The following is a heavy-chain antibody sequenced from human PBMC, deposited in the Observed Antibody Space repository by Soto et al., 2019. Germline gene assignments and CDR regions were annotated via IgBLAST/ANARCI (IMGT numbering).Heavy chain of an antibody. D-gene: IGHD3-3*01. CDR3: ARPYYDFWSGYYSELKSYYYYGMDV. Sequence: GGSLRLSCAASGFTFSSYGMHWVRQAPGKGLEWVAVIWYDGSNKYYADSVKGRFTISRDNSKNTLYLQMNSLRAEDTAVYYCARPYYDFWSGYYSELKSYYYYGMDVWGQGTTVTVSS. CDR2: IWYDGSNK. CDR1: GFTFSSYG. J-gene: IGHJ6*02. V-gene: IGHV3-33*01.